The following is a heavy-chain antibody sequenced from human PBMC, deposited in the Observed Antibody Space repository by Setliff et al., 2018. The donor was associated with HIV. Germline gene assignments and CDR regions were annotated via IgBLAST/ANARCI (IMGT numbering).Heavy chain of an antibody. J-gene: IGHJ6*03. V-gene: IGHV1-69*13. CDR3: SKVSEHRTSSGSFYYYMDV. D-gene: IGHD6-6*01. CDR2: IIPLFGTA. CDR1: GGTFNINA. Sequence: GASVKVSCKASGGTFNINAVTWVRQAPGQGLVWVGAIIPLFGTANYAQKFQGRVTITADDSTSTVYMEVRSLSSADTAVYYCSKVSEHRTSSGSFYYYMDVWGEGTTVTGS.